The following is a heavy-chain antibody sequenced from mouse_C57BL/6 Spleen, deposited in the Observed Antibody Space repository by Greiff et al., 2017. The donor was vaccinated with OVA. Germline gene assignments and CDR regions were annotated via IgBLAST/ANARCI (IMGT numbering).Heavy chain of an antibody. CDR2: INYDGSST. CDR1: GFTFSDYY. V-gene: IGHV5-16*01. CDR3: ARADPYYGYYAMDY. D-gene: IGHD1-1*02. Sequence: EVKLVESEGGLVQPGSSMKLSCTASGFTFSDYYMAWVRQVPEKGLECVANINYDGSSTYYLDSLKSRFIISRDNAKNILYLQMSSLKSEDTATYYCARADPYYGYYAMDYWGQGTSVTVSS. J-gene: IGHJ4*01.